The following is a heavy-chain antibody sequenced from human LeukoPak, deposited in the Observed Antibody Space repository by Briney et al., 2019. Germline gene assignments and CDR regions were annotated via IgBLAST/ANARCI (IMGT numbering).Heavy chain of an antibody. CDR3: ARDRRVGYCSGGSCSYGMDV. Sequence: KLGGSLRLSCAASGFTFSSYSMTWVRQAPGKGLGWVSSISSSSSYIYYADSVKGRFTISRDNAKNSLYLQMNSLRAEDTAVYYCARDRRVGYCSGGSCSYGMDVWGQGTTVTVSS. J-gene: IGHJ6*02. D-gene: IGHD2-15*01. CDR1: GFTFSSYS. V-gene: IGHV3-21*01. CDR2: ISSSSSYI.